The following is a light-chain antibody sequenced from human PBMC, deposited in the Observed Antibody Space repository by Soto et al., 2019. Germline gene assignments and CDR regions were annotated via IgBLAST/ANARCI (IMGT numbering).Light chain of an antibody. CDR2: DAS. J-gene: IGKJ5*01. CDR3: QQYNSWPPIT. CDR1: QSVSRN. V-gene: IGKV3-15*01. Sequence: ERVMTQSPATLAVSPGERATLSCGASQSVSRNLAWYQQKPGQAPRLLIYDASTRATGIPDRFSGGGSGTEFTLTISSLQSEDFVVYYCQQYNSWPPITFGQGTRLEI.